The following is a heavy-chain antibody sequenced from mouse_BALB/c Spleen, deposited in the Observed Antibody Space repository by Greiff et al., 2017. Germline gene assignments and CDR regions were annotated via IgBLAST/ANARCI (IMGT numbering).Heavy chain of an antibody. Sequence: VQLQQSGAELVRPGTSVKVSCKASGYAFTNYLIEWVKQRPGQGLEWIGVIYPGEGDTNYNGKFKGKATLTADKSSSTAYMQLSSLTSEDSAVYFCARGSYYGNSYYFDYWGQGTTLTVSS. CDR1: GYAFTNYL. D-gene: IGHD2-10*01. CDR2: IYPGEGDT. CDR3: ARGSYYGNSYYFDY. J-gene: IGHJ2*01. V-gene: IGHV1-54*01.